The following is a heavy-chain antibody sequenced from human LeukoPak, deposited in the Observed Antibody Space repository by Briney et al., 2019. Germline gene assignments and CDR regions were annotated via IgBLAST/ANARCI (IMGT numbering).Heavy chain of an antibody. CDR2: IKREADGGTI. D-gene: IGHD3-22*01. J-gene: IGHJ1*01. CDR1: GFTLNNAW. CDR3: TTDRYYDNSELQFQH. V-gene: IGHV3-15*01. Sequence: GGSLRLSCAASGFTLNNAWMSWVRQAPGKGLEWLGRIKREADGGTIDYAAPVKGRFTISRDDSRNTLYLQMDSLKIEDTAVYYCTTDRYYDNSELQFQHWGQGTLVTVSS.